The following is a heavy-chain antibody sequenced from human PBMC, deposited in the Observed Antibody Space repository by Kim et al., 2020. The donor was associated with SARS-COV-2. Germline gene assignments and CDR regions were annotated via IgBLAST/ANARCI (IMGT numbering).Heavy chain of an antibody. Sequence: ASVKVSCKASGYTFTSYYMHWVRQAPGQGLEWMGIINPSGGSTSYAQKFQGRVTMTRDTSTSTVYMELSSLRSEDTAVYYCARDRSPWYDILTGYPLRNYYYGMDVWGQGTTVTVSS. J-gene: IGHJ6*02. CDR3: ARDRSPWYDILTGYPLRNYYYGMDV. CDR1: GYTFTSYY. CDR2: INPSGGST. V-gene: IGHV1-46*01. D-gene: IGHD3-9*01.